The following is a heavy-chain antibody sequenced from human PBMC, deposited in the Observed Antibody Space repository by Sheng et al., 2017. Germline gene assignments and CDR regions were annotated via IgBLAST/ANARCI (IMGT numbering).Heavy chain of an antibody. Sequence: EVQLVESGGGLVKPRGSLRLSCAASGFTFSSYSMNWVRQAPGKGLEWVSSISSSSSYIYYADSVKGRFTISRDNAKNSLYLQMNSLRAEDTAVYYCARVRFGDFHGAFDIWGQGTMVTVSS. CDR3: ARVRFGDFHGAFDI. CDR1: GFTFSSYS. J-gene: IGHJ3*02. CDR2: ISSSSSYI. D-gene: IGHD3-10*01. V-gene: IGHV3-21*01.